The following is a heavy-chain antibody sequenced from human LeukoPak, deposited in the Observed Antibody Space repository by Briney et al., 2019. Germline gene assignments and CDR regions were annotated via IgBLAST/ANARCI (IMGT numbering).Heavy chain of an antibody. D-gene: IGHD6-13*01. CDR3: ARDQGSSSWNYYYGMDV. J-gene: IGHJ6*02. V-gene: IGHV1-46*01. CDR1: VYTFTSYY. CDR2: ISPSGGST. Sequence: ASVKVSCKASVYTFTSYYMHWVRQAPGQGLEWMGIISPSGGSTSYAREFQGRVTMTRDTSTSTASMELSSLRSDDTAVYYCARDQGSSSWNYYYGMDVWGQGTTVTVSS.